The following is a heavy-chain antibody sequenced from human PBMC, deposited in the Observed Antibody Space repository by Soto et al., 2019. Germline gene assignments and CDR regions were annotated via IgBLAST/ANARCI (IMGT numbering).Heavy chain of an antibody. D-gene: IGHD2-8*02. CDR1: GASVRSGSYY. CDR2: IYGTGTT. Sequence: SETLSLTCTVSGASVRSGSYYWSWARQPPGRGLEWIGYIYGTGTTNYNPSLKSRVTISVDTSKSQFSLKLTSVTAADSAVYFCARLVGLDTMSYYFDIWGQGDLVTVS. J-gene: IGHJ4*02. V-gene: IGHV4-61*01. CDR3: ARLVGLDTMSYYFDI.